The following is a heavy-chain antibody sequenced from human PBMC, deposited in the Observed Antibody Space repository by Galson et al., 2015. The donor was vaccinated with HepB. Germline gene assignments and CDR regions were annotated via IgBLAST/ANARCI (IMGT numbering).Heavy chain of an antibody. Sequence: QSGAEVKKPGDSLKISCKGSGYSFTSYWIAWVRQMPGKGLEWMGIIYPDDSDTRYSPSFQGQVTISADKSISTAYLQWGSLKALDTAMYYCARRSSSAAGGRGLDVWGQGTTVTVSS. CDR3: ARRSSSAAGGRGLDV. CDR2: IYPDDSDT. D-gene: IGHD6-6*01. CDR1: GYSFTSYW. V-gene: IGHV5-51*01. J-gene: IGHJ6*02.